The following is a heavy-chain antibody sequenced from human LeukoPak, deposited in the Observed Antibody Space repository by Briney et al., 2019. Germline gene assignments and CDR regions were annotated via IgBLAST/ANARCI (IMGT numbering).Heavy chain of an antibody. CDR2: ISYDGSNK. CDR3: AKPYGDYSDY. V-gene: IGHV3-30-3*02. Sequence: GGSLRLSCAASGFTFSSYAMHWVRQAPGKGLEWVAVISYDGSNKYYADSVKGRFTISRDNSKNTLYLQMNSLRAEDTAVYYCAKPYGDYSDYWGQGTLVTVSS. CDR1: GFTFSSYA. J-gene: IGHJ4*02. D-gene: IGHD4-17*01.